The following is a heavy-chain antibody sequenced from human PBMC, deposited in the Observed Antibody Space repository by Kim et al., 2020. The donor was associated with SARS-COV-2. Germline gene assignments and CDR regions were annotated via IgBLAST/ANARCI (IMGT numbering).Heavy chain of an antibody. J-gene: IGHJ6*02. V-gene: IGHV4-34*01. CDR3: ARGPPYYYGSGSLYRYYYSGIDF. CDR1: GGSFSGYY. Sequence: SETLSLTCAVYGGSFSGYYWSWIRQPPGKGLEWIGEINHSGSTNYNPSPKSRVTISVDTTKNQFPMKLSSMTAADTAVYYCARGPPYYYGSGSLYRYYYSGIDFWGQGNAVTVSS. CDR2: INHSGST. D-gene: IGHD3-10*01.